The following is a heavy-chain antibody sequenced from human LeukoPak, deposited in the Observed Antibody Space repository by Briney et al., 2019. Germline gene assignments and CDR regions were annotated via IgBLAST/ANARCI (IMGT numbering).Heavy chain of an antibody. Sequence: PGGSLRLSCAASGFPFTNYAMTCVRQAPGRGLEWLSAITGGASTTYYADSVKGRFTISRDNLKNTVSLQMNSLRAEDTAVYYCAKESITNYGDTFDYWGQGTLVTVSS. CDR2: ITGGASTT. J-gene: IGHJ4*02. CDR1: GFPFTNYA. V-gene: IGHV3-23*01. D-gene: IGHD4-17*01. CDR3: AKESITNYGDTFDY.